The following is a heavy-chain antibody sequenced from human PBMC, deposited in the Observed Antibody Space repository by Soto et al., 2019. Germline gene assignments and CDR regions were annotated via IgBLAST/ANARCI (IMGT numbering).Heavy chain of an antibody. V-gene: IGHV3-30*18. J-gene: IGHJ4*02. CDR3: AKTITTVGVSSTGRGALLDN. CDR2: ISNDGNSE. CDR1: GFTFSAFG. Sequence: QVQLVESGGGVVQPGRSLRLSCAASGFTFSAFGMHWVRQAPGKGLEWVAVISNDGNSEHYADSVKGRFTISRDNSKNTFYLQMTSLSFEDTAVYYCAKTITTVGVSSTGRGALLDNWGQGILVSVSS. D-gene: IGHD3-3*01.